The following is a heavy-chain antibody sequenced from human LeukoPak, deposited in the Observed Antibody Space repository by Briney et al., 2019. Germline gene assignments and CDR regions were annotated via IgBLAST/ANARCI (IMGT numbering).Heavy chain of an antibody. Sequence: SETLSLTCAVYGGSFSGYYWGWIRQPPGKGLEWIGEINHSGSTNYNPSLKSRVTISVDTSKNQFSLKLSSVTAADTAVYYCARGRGESVIAAAGNLDFDYWGQGTLVTVSS. CDR1: GGSFSGYY. V-gene: IGHV4-34*01. CDR3: ARGRGESVIAAAGNLDFDY. D-gene: IGHD6-13*01. CDR2: INHSGST. J-gene: IGHJ4*02.